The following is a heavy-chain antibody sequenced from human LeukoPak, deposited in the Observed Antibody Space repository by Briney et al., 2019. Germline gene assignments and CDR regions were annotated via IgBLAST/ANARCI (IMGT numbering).Heavy chain of an antibody. Sequence: SETLSLTCTVSGGSISSYYWSWIRQPPGKGLEWIGHIYYSGSTNYNPSLKSRVTISVDTSKNQFSLKLSSVTASDTAVYYCARLPYSSGWYVYWGQGILVTVSS. CDR1: GGSISSYY. J-gene: IGHJ4*02. CDR2: IYYSGST. D-gene: IGHD6-19*01. V-gene: IGHV4-59*01. CDR3: ARLPYSSGWYVY.